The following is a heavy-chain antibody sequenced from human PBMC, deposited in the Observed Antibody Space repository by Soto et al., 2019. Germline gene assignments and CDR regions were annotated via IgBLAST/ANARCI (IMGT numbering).Heavy chain of an antibody. Sequence: PGGSLRLSCAASGFTFSDYYMSWIRQAPGKGLEWVSYISSSGSTIYYADSVKGRFTISRDNAKNSLYLQMNSLRAEDTAVYYCAREQQLWGEYYFDCWGQGTLVTVSS. V-gene: IGHV3-11*01. CDR2: ISSSGSTI. J-gene: IGHJ4*02. CDR1: GFTFSDYY. D-gene: IGHD5-18*01. CDR3: AREQQLWGEYYFDC.